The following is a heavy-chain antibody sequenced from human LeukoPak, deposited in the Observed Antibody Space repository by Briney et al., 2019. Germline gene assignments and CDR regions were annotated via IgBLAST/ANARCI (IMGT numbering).Heavy chain of an antibody. Sequence: SETLSLTCSVSGYSISSGYHWAWFRQTPGKRLEWLGSIYQDGSTYDNLSLKSRVTLSVDTSKNQFSLKMKTATVADTAVYYCARSEIDDYSRYWGQGTLVLVSS. CDR1: GYSISSGYH. D-gene: IGHD3-16*01. CDR3: ARSEIDDYSRY. CDR2: IYQDGST. V-gene: IGHV4-38-2*02. J-gene: IGHJ4*02.